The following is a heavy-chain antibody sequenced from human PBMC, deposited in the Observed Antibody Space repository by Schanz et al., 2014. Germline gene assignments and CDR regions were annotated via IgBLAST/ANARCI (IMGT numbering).Heavy chain of an antibody. J-gene: IGHJ3*02. Sequence: QVQLLQSGSEVKKPGASVKVSCEISGYTVSALAMHWVRQAPGKGLEWMGLINPSVGNTNYAQKFRGRVTMTRDTSTSTVYMELSSLRSEDTAVYFCARGPSTGAFDIWGQGTMVTVSS. V-gene: IGHV1-46*03. CDR2: INPSVGNT. CDR3: ARGPSTGAFDI. CDR1: GYTVSALA.